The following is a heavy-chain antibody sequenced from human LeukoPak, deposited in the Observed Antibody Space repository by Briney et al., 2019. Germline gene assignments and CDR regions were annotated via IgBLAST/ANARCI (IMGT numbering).Heavy chain of an antibody. J-gene: IGHJ4*02. V-gene: IGHV3-33*03. CDR2: IWFDGSNE. D-gene: IGHD1-20*01. CDR1: GFTFSSYA. Sequence: GRSLRLSCAASGFTFSSYAMHWVRQAPGKGLEWVSLIWFDGSNEYYADSVKGRFTISRDNSKNTLYLHMDSLRAEDTAVYYCAKSGSITGTKGGVDYWGQGTLVTVSS. CDR3: AKSGSITGTKGGVDY.